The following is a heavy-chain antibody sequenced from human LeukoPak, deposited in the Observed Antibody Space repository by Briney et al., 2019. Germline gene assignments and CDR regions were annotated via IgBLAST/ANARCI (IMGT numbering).Heavy chain of an antibody. J-gene: IGHJ4*02. Sequence: ASVKVSCKASGGTFSSYAISWVRQAPGQGLEWMGGIIPIFGTANYAQKFQGRVTITADESTGTAYVELSSLRSEDTAVYYCARGVEMATIHYFDYWGQGTLVTVSS. CDR1: GGTFSSYA. V-gene: IGHV1-69*01. CDR2: IIPIFGTA. CDR3: ARGVEMATIHYFDY. D-gene: IGHD5-24*01.